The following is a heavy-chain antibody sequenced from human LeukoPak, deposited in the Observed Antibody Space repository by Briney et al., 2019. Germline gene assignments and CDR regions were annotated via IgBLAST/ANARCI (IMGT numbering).Heavy chain of an antibody. Sequence: PSETLSLTCTVSGGSISGSFWSWIRQPPGKGLEWIGYVYYSGSTSYNPPLKSRVTISVDRSRNQFSLKMNSVTAADTAVYYCASRRVTTHYDWYFDLWGRGTLVTVSS. V-gene: IGHV4-59*08. CDR2: VYYSGST. CDR1: GGSISGSF. CDR3: ASRRVTTHYDWYFDL. J-gene: IGHJ2*01. D-gene: IGHD4-17*01.